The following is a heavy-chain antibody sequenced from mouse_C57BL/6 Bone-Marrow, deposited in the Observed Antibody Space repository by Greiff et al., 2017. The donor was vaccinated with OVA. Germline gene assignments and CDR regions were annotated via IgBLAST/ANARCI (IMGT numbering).Heavy chain of an antibody. CDR2: ISNLAYSI. J-gene: IGHJ4*01. CDR3: ARHVELGREAMDY. V-gene: IGHV5-15*01. CDR1: GFTFSDYG. Sequence: EVKLVESGGGLVQPGGSLKLSCAASGFTFSDYGMAWVRQAPRKGPEWVAFISNLAYSIYYADTVTGRFTISRENAKNTLYLEMSSLRSEDTAMYYCARHVELGREAMDYWGQGTSVTVSS. D-gene: IGHD4-1*01.